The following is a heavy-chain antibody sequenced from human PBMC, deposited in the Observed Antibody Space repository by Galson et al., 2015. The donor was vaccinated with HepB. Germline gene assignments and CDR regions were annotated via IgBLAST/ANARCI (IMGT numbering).Heavy chain of an antibody. J-gene: IGHJ3*01. V-gene: IGHV3-73*01. D-gene: IGHD1-7*01. CDR1: GLAFSDSA. CDR2: IRSNTYNYAT. CDR3: TRAAVTGTYIFDV. Sequence: SLRLSCAASGLAFSDSANHWVRQASGKGLEWLGRIRSNTYNYATIYTASVKGSFTISRDDSKNTAYLQMNSLKTEDTALYFCTRAAVTGTYIFDVWGRGTTVIVSS.